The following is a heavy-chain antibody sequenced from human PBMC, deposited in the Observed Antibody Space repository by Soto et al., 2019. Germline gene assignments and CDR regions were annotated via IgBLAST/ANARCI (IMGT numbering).Heavy chain of an antibody. D-gene: IGHD3-22*01. CDR1: GGTFSSYA. V-gene: IGHV1-69*01. CDR3: ARDLDYYDSSGRDYYYGMDV. CDR2: IIPIFGTA. Sequence: QVQLVQSGAEVKKPGSSVKVSCKASGGTFSSYAISWVRQAPGQGLEWMGGIIPIFGTANYAQKFQGRVTITADESTSTAYMELSSLRCEDTAVYYCARDLDYYDSSGRDYYYGMDVWGQGTTVTVSS. J-gene: IGHJ6*02.